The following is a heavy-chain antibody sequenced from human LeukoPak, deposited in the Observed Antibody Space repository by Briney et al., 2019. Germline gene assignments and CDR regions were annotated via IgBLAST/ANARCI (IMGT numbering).Heavy chain of an antibody. D-gene: IGHD3-22*01. CDR3: VRERVGYDTSGRGPRFDC. V-gene: IGHV4-4*07. CDR2: IYSSGDT. CDR1: GGSISNYY. J-gene: IGHJ4*02. Sequence: PSETLSLTCTVSGGSISNYYWSWVRQPAGKGLEWIGRIYSSGDTNYNLSLTSRVTISVDKSKNQLSLTLTSVTPADTAVYYCVRERVGYDTSGRGPRFDCWGQGTLVTVSS.